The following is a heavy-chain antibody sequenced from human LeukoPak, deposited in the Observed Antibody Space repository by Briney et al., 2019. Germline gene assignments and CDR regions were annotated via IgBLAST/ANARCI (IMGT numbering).Heavy chain of an antibody. V-gene: IGHV1-69*04. J-gene: IGHJ4*02. CDR2: IIPILGIA. D-gene: IGHD1-26*01. CDR1: GGTFSSYA. CDR3: ARDWRSGSYYSDY. Sequence: GSSVKVSCKASGGTFSSYAISWVRQAPGQGLEWMGRIIPILGIANYAQKFQGRVTITADKSTSTAYMKLSSLRSEDTAVYYCARDWRSGSYYSDYWGQGTLVTVSS.